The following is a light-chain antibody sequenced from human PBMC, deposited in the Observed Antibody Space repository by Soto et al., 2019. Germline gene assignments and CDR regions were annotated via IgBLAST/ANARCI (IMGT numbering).Light chain of an antibody. CDR2: GAS. Sequence: EIVMTQSPATLSVSPGERATLSCRASQSVSSNLAWYQQKPGQAPRLLIYGASTRATGVPARFSGSGSGTAFTLTISSLQSEDFVVYYCQQYNTWPPWTFGQGTKVEI. V-gene: IGKV3-15*01. CDR3: QQYNTWPPWT. CDR1: QSVSSN. J-gene: IGKJ1*01.